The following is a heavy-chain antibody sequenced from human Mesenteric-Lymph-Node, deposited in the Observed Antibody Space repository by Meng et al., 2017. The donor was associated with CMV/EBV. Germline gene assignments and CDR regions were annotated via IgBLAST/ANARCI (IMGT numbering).Heavy chain of an antibody. CDR1: GFTFSNAW. J-gene: IGHJ5*02. V-gene: IGHV3-15*01. D-gene: IGHD3-10*01. Sequence: GESLKFSCAASGFTFSNAWMNWVRQGPGKGLDWVGRIISKTDGGTTDYAAPVKGRFTISRDDSKNTLFLQMNSLKTEDTGVYYCTTARGSSWGQGTLVTVSS. CDR2: IISKTDGGTT. CDR3: TTARGSS.